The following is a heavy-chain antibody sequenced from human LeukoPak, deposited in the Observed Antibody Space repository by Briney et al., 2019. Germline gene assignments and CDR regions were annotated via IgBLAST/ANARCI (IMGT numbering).Heavy chain of an antibody. V-gene: IGHV3-30*04. J-gene: IGHJ5*02. D-gene: IGHD5-18*01. CDR1: GFTFSSYA. CDR2: ISYDGSNK. Sequence: GGSLRLSCAASGFTFSSYAMHWVRQAPGKGLEWVAVISYDGSNKYYADSVKGRFTISRDNSKNTLYLQMNSLRAEDTAVYYCARDQIGYSCGYNWFDPWGQGTLVTVSS. CDR3: ARDQIGYSCGYNWFDP.